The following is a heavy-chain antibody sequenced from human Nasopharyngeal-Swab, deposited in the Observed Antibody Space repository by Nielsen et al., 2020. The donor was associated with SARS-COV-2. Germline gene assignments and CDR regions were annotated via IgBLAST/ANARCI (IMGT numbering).Heavy chain of an antibody. Sequence: GGSLRLSCKSSGYTFTNYWITWVRQIPGYGLEWMGRIDPSDSYINYSPSFQGHVTISADTSISTAYLHWSSLEASDTAIYYCARHAVENSSSWVVDYWGQGTRVSVSS. J-gene: IGHJ4*02. CDR1: GYTFTNYW. D-gene: IGHD6-6*01. V-gene: IGHV5-10-1*01. CDR3: ARHAVENSSSWVVDY. CDR2: IDPSDSYI.